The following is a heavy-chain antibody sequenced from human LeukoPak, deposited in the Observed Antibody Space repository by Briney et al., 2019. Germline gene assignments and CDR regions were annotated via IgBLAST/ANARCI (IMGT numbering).Heavy chain of an antibody. CDR2: ISGSGSNT. Sequence: GGSLRLSCAASRFTFSSYDMSWVRQAPGKGLEWVSSISGSGSNTYSADSVKGRFTISRDNSKNTLYLQMNSLRAEDTAVYYCAKDPRGYSYGRVFDYWGQGTLVTVSS. CDR3: AKDPRGYSYGRVFDY. D-gene: IGHD5-18*01. V-gene: IGHV3-23*01. J-gene: IGHJ4*02. CDR1: RFTFSSYD.